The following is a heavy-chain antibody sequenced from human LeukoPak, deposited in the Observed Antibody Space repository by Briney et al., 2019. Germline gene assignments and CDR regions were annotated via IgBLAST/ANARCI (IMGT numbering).Heavy chain of an antibody. V-gene: IGHV3-23*01. CDR1: GFTFSSYG. J-gene: IGHJ4*02. Sequence: PGGSLRLSRAASGFTFSSYGMHWVRQAPGKWLEWVSAIRSNGETVYNADSVKGRFTISRDNSRQTLFLQMSSLRVEDTATYYCAKGQELDDGVFDSWGQGTLVTVSS. D-gene: IGHD1-1*01. CDR2: IRSNGETV. CDR3: AKGQELDDGVFDS.